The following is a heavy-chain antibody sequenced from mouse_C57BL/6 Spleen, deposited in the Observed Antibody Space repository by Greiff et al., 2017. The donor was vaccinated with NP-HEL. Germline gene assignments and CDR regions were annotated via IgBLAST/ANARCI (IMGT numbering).Heavy chain of an antibody. J-gene: IGHJ2*01. CDR1: GFSLTSYG. V-gene: IGHV2-9*02. Sequence: VKVVESGPGLVAPSQSLSITCTVSGFSLTSYGVHWVRQPPGQGLEWLGVIWAGGSTNYNSAVMSRLSISKDNSKGQVFLKMNSLQTDDTAMYYFAILEDLWGQGTTLTVSS. CDR2: IWAGGST. CDR3: AILEDL.